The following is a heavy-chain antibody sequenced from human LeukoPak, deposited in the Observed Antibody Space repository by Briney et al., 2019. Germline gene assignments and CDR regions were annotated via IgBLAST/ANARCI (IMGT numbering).Heavy chain of an antibody. J-gene: IGHJ5*02. Sequence: SETLCLTCTVSDGSISSYYWSWIRQPPGKGLEWIGYIYYSGSTNYKPSLKSRVTISVDTSKDQFSLKLSSVTAADTAVYYCARSLCPGKNGSGSSCHWFDPWGQGTLVTVSS. CDR1: DGSISSYY. CDR3: ARSLCPGKNGSGSSCHWFDP. CDR2: IYYSGST. V-gene: IGHV4-59*08. D-gene: IGHD3-10*01.